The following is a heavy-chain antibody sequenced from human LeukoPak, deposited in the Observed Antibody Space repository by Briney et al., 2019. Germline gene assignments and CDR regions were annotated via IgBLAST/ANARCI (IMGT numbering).Heavy chain of an antibody. V-gene: IGHV3-30-3*01. J-gene: IGHJ4*02. D-gene: IGHD3-3*01. CDR1: GFTFSSYA. CDR2: ISYDGSNK. Sequence: GGPLRLSCAASGFTFSSYAMHWVRQAPGKGLEWVAVISYDGSNKYYADSVKGRFTISRDNSKNTLYLQMNSLRAEDTAVYYCARGFYDFWSGYEMYYFDYWGQGTLVTVSS. CDR3: ARGFYDFWSGYEMYYFDY.